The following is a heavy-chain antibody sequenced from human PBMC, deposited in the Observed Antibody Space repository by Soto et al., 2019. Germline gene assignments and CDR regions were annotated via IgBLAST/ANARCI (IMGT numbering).Heavy chain of an antibody. CDR3: ARGDATKIVVTTYYAMDV. CDR2: IIPVFGTP. J-gene: IGHJ6*02. Sequence: QVQLVQSGAEVKKPGSSVKVSCTASGGSLSNFGISWVRQAPGQGLEWMGAIIPVFGTPNYAQKFQDRVTINADESTTTVYMDVRSLTSEDTAGYYCARGDATKIVVTTYYAMDVWGQGTTVTVSS. D-gene: IGHD3-22*01. V-gene: IGHV1-69*12. CDR1: GGSLSNFG.